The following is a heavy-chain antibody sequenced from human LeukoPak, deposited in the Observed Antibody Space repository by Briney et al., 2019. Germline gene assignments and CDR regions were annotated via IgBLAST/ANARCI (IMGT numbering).Heavy chain of an antibody. J-gene: IGHJ5*02. CDR1: GYTFTSYD. CDR3: ATKITMVRGVIIIP. V-gene: IGHV1-8*01. Sequence: ASVKVSCKASGYTFTSYDINWVRQATGQGLEWMGWMNPNSDNTGYARKFQGRVTMTEDTSTDTAYMELSSLRSEDTAVYYCATKITMVRGVIIIPWGQGTLVTVSS. CDR2: MNPNSDNT. D-gene: IGHD3-10*01.